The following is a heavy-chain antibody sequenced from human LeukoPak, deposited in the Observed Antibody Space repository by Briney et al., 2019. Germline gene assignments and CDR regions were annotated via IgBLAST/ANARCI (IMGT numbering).Heavy chain of an antibody. Sequence: ASVKVSCKASGYTFTSYDINWVRQATGQGLEWMGWMNPNSGNTGYAQKFQGRVTMTRDTSISTAYMELSRLRSDDTAVYYCARSIVVVPAPPGYWGQGTLVTVSS. CDR3: ARSIVVVPAPPGY. D-gene: IGHD2-2*01. CDR2: MNPNSGNT. CDR1: GYTFTSYD. J-gene: IGHJ4*02. V-gene: IGHV1-8*01.